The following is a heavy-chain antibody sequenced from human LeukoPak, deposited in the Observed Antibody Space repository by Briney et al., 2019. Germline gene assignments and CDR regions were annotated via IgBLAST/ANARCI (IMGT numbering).Heavy chain of an antibody. CDR2: ISGSGGST. D-gene: IGHD2/OR15-2a*01. J-gene: IGHJ4*02. V-gene: IGHV3-23*01. Sequence: GGSLRLSCAASGLTFSSYAMSWVRQAPGKGLEWVSAISGSGGSTYYADSVKGRFTISRDNSKNTLYLQMNSPRAEDTAVYYCAKGLRRLYAPFDYWGQGTLVTVSS. CDR3: AKGLRRLYAPFDY. CDR1: GLTFSSYA.